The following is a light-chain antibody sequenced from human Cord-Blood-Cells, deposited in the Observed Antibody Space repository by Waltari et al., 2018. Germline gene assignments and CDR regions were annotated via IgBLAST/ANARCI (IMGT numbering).Light chain of an antibody. J-gene: IGKJ5*01. CDR3: MQALQTPIT. Sequence: DIVMTQSPLSLPVTHGEPASISCRSSQSLLHSNGYNYLDWYLQKPGQSPQLLIYLGSNRASGVPDRFSGSGSGTEFTLKISRVEAEDVGVYYCMQALQTPITFGQGTRLEIK. CDR2: LGS. CDR1: QSLLHSNGYNY. V-gene: IGKV2-28*01.